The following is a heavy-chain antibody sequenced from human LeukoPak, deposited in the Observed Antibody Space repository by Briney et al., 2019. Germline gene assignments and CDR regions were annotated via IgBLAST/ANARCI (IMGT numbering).Heavy chain of an antibody. D-gene: IGHD5-18*01. CDR3: ARQADSYGYLDY. J-gene: IGHJ4*02. V-gene: IGHV1-46*01. CDR2: INPGGGSA. CDR1: GYTFTSYY. Sequence: ASVKVSCKASGYTFTSYYMRWVRQAPGQGLEWMGIINPGGGSASYAQNFQGRVTMTRDTSTSTVCMELSSLRSEDTAVYYCARQADSYGYLDYWGQGTLVTVSS.